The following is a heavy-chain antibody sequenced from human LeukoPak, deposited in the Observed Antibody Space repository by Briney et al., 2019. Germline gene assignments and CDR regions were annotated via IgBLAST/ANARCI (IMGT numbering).Heavy chain of an antibody. CDR2: IDQGGSTK. CDR1: GFTFNTYW. V-gene: IGHV3-7*01. D-gene: IGHD1-26*01. CDR3: VRDKGGRSGAIYYDAFDV. J-gene: IGHJ3*01. Sequence: GGSLRLSCAASGFTFNTYWMIWVRQAPGKGLEWVANIDQGGSTKYYVDSLKGRFTISRDNARNSLYLQMNSLRAEDTAVYYCVRDKGGRSGAIYYDAFDVWGQGTMVTVSS.